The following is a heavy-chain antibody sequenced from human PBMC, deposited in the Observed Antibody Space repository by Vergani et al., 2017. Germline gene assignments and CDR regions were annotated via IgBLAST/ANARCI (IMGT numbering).Heavy chain of an antibody. CDR3: ARDIFMLQGLVSDY. CDR1: GFTFSSYA. J-gene: IGHJ4*02. D-gene: IGHD2-8*01. CDR2: ISYDGSNK. Sequence: QVQLVESGGGVVQPGRSLRLSCAASGFTFSSYAMHWVRQAPGKGLEWVAVISYDGSNKYYADSVKGRFTISRDNSKNTLYLQINSLRAEDTAVYYCARDIFMLQGLVSDYWGQGTLVTVAS. V-gene: IGHV3-30*01.